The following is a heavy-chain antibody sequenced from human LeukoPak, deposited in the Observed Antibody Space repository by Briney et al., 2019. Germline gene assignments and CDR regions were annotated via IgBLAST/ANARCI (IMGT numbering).Heavy chain of an antibody. CDR1: GGSISSYY. V-gene: IGHV4-39*01. D-gene: IGHD6-19*01. CDR2: VYYTGST. J-gene: IGHJ4*02. CDR3: ERPYTGWYYYDY. Sequence: PSETLSLTCTVSGGSISSYYWGWFRQPPGKGLEWIGTVYYTGSTYYNPSLKSRVTISVDTSKNQFSLKLSSVSATDTAVYYCERPYTGWYYYDYWGQGTLVTVSS.